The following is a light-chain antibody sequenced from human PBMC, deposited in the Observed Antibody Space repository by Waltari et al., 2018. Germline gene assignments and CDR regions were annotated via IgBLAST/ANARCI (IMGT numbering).Light chain of an antibody. CDR3: QHYSGFSSRT. CDR1: QSISDY. CDR2: DAS. V-gene: IGKV1-5*01. J-gene: IGKJ1*01. Sequence: DIQMTQSPSTLSPSVGDTVTTTCRASQSISDYLAWYHQKPGKAPKLLIYDASTLKNGVPSRFSGSVSGTEFTLTISSLQPDDFATYYCQHYSGFSSRTFGQGTKVDIK.